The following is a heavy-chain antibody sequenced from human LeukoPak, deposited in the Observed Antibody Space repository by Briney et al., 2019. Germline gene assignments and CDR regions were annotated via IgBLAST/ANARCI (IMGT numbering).Heavy chain of an antibody. V-gene: IGHV3-48*01. D-gene: IGHD6-13*01. CDR2: ISSSSSTI. J-gene: IGHJ6*03. Sequence: PGGSLRLSCAASGFTFSSYSMNWVRQAPGKGLEWVSYISSSSSTIYYADSVKGRFTISRDNAKNSLYLQMNSLRAEDTAVYYCARGAAGNYYYYMDVWGKGTTVTISS. CDR1: GFTFSSYS. CDR3: ARGAAGNYYYYMDV.